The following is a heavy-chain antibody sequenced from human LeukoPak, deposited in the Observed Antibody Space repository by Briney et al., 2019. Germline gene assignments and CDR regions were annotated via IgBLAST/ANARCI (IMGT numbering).Heavy chain of an antibody. Sequence: ASVKVSCKASGYTFTSYGISLVRQAPGQGLEWMGWISAYNGNTNYAQKLQGRVTMTTDTSTSTAYMELRSLRSDDTAVYYCARVSNYYDFWSGYYRVKDWFGHWGQGTLVTVSS. V-gene: IGHV1-18*01. CDR1: GYTFTSYG. CDR3: ARVSNYYDFWSGYYRVKDWFGH. CDR2: ISAYNGNT. J-gene: IGHJ5*02. D-gene: IGHD3-3*01.